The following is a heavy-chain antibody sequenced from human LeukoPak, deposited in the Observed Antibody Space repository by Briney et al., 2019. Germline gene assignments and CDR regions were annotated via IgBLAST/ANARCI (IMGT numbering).Heavy chain of an antibody. CDR1: VYTFTSYG. CDR3: ARGGTYYYDSSGYYEALDC. J-gene: IGHJ4*02. V-gene: IGHV1-18*01. D-gene: IGHD3-22*01. CDR2: LSAYYGST. Sequence: ASVKVSCKSSVYTFTSYGISWVRQAPGQGLEWVGLLSAYYGSTNYAQKLLGRLTMTTDTSTSTAYMALRRLRSDDTAVYYCARGGTYYYDSSGYYEALDCWGQGTLVTVSS.